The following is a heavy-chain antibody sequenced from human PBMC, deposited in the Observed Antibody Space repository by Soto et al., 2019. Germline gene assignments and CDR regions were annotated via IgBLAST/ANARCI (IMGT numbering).Heavy chain of an antibody. D-gene: IGHD6-13*01. CDR1: VDSITTYY. J-gene: IGHJ6*02. CDR2: IDASGNT. CDR3: ARYSNNWFQTEGMDV. V-gene: IGHV4-4*07. Sequence: SETLSLTCTVAVDSITTYYWSWIRQPAGKGLEWIGRIDASGNTNYNPSLNSRVTMSIDTSKKQFSLKLTSVTAADTAIYYCARYSNNWFQTEGMDVWGQGTTVTVS.